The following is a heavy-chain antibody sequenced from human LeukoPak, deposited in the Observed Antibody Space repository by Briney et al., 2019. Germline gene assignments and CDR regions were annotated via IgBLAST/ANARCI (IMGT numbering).Heavy chain of an antibody. CDR1: GFTFSSYW. J-gene: IGHJ4*02. CDR2: IKQDGSEK. CDR3: ARGYFWSGYPQYYFDY. V-gene: IGHV3-7*01. D-gene: IGHD3-3*01. Sequence: GGSLRLSCAASGFTFSSYWMSWVRQAPGKGLEWVANIKQDGSEKYYVDSVNGRFTISRDNAKNSLYLQMNSLRAEDTAVYYCARGYFWSGYPQYYFDYWGQGTLVTVSS.